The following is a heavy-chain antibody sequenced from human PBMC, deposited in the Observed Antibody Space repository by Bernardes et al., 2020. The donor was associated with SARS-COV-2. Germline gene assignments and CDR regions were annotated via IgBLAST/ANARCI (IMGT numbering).Heavy chain of an antibody. CDR3: AREGKGGYSYGYPFDY. D-gene: IGHD5-18*01. CDR1: GGSISSYY. J-gene: IGHJ4*02. V-gene: IGHV4-59*01. CDR2: IYYSGST. Sequence: LSLTCTVSGGSISSYYWSWIRQPPGKGLEWIGYIYYSGSTNYNPSLKSRVTISVDTSKNQFSLKLSSVTAADTAVYYCAREGKGGYSYGYPFDYWGQGTLVTVSS.